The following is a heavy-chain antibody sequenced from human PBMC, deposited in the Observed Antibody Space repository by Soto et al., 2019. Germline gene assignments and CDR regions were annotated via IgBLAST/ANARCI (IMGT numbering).Heavy chain of an antibody. Sequence: SETLSLTCTVSGGSISSSSYYWGWIRQPPGKGLEWIGSIYYSGSTYYNPSLKSRVTISVDTSKNQFSLKLSSVAAADTAVYYCASYRSGSYDYWGQGTLVTVSS. CDR3: ASYRSGSYDY. V-gene: IGHV4-39*01. D-gene: IGHD1-26*01. CDR1: GGSISSSSYY. J-gene: IGHJ4*02. CDR2: IYYSGST.